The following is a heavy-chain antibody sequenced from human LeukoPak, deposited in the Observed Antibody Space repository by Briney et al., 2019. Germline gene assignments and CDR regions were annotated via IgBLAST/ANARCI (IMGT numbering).Heavy chain of an antibody. D-gene: IGHD2-8*01. Sequence: PGGSLRLSCAASGFTFSGYWMHWVRQAAGKGLVWVSRINTDGSTTTYADSVKGRFTVSRDNAKNTLYLQMNSLRAEDTAVYYCARAGVSYSTDNWGQGTLVTISS. CDR1: GFTFSGYW. V-gene: IGHV3-74*01. CDR2: INTDGSTT. CDR3: ARAGVSYSTDN. J-gene: IGHJ4*02.